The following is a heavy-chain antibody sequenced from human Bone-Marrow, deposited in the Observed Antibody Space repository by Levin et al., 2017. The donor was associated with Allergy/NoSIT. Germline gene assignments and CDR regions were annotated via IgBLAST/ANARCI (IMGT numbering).Heavy chain of an antibody. CDR1: GFTFSSYA. CDR2: ISGSGGST. Sequence: GGSLRLSCAASGFTFSSYAMSWVRQAPGKGLEWVSAISGSGGSTYYADSVKGRFTISRDNSKNTLYLQMNSLRAEDTAVYYCANNLVSSWYPLPDYWGQGTLVTVSS. D-gene: IGHD6-13*01. J-gene: IGHJ4*02. V-gene: IGHV3-23*01. CDR3: ANNLVSSWYPLPDY.